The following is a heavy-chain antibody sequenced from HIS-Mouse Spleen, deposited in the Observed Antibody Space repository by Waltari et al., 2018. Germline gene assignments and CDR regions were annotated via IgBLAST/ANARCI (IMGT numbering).Heavy chain of an antibody. D-gene: IGHD6-13*01. CDR1: GCSISSSSYY. V-gene: IGHV4-39*07. CDR2: ICYIGST. J-gene: IGHJ2*01. Sequence: QLQLQESGPGLVKPSETLSLTCTVSGCSISSSSYYWGWIRQPPGKGLEWIGSICYIGSTYYNPSLKSRVTISVDTSKNQFSLKLSSVTAADTAVYYCAREIPYSSSWYDWYFDLWGRGTLVTVSS. CDR3: AREIPYSSSWYDWYFDL.